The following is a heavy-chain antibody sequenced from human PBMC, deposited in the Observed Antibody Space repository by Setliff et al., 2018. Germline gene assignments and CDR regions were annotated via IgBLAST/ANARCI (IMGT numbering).Heavy chain of an antibody. D-gene: IGHD2-2*01. CDR1: GFTFDDYA. CDR2: ISWNSGSI. V-gene: IGHV3-9*01. Sequence: AGGSLRLSCAASGFTFDDYAMHWVRQAPGKGLEWVSGISWNSGSIGYADSVKGRFTISRDNAKNSLYLQMNSLRAEDTATYYCARSENCFSTHCSPYDYWGQGTLVTVSS. J-gene: IGHJ4*02. CDR3: ARSENCFSTHCSPYDY.